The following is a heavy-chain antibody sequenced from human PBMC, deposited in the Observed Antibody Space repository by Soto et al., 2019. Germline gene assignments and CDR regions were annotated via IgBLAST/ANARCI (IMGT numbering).Heavy chain of an antibody. J-gene: IGHJ5*02. CDR1: GYTFTSYG. V-gene: IGHV1-18*01. CDR2: ISAYNRNT. CDR3: ARDLPYYYDRSGQGLYNRFDP. Sequence: ASVKVYCRASGYTFTSYGISWVRKAHGQGLEWMGWISAYNRNTNYAQKLQGRVTMTTDTSTSTAYMELRSLRSDDTAVYYCARDLPYYYDRSGQGLYNRFDPPARRSPVPVSA. D-gene: IGHD3-22*01.